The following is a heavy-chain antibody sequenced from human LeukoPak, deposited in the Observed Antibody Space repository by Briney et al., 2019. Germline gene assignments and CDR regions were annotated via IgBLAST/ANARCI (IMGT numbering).Heavy chain of an antibody. J-gene: IGHJ4*02. Sequence: GGSLRLSCAASGFTFSSYAMSWVRQAPGKGLEWVSGIGGSGASTYYADSVKGRFTISRDNSKNTLYLQMISLRAEDTAVYYCARAAEDYFFDYWGQGTLVTVSS. CDR1: GFTFSSYA. CDR3: ARAAEDYFFDY. CDR2: IGGSGAST. V-gene: IGHV3-23*01.